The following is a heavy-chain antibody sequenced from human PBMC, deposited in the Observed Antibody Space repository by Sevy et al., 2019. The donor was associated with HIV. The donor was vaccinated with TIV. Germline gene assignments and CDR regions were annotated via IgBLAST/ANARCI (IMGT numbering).Heavy chain of an antibody. D-gene: IGHD5-18*01. CDR1: GGSISSYY. J-gene: IGHJ6*02. CDR2: IYYSGST. V-gene: IGHV4-59*01. CDR3: ARGIGDTAMGPGGPPTYYGMDV. Sequence: SETLSLTCTVSGGSISSYYWSWIRQPPGKGLEWIGYIYYSGSTNYNPSLKSRVTISVDTSKNQFSLKLSSVTAADTAVYYCARGIGDTAMGPGGPPTYYGMDVWGQGTTVTVSS.